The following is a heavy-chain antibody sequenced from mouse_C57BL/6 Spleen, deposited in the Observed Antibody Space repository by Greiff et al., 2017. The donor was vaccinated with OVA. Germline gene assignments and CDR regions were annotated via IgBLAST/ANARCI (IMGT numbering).Heavy chain of an antibody. CDR3: TPRWLLGY. CDR2: IDPENGDT. D-gene: IGHD2-3*01. Sequence: EVQLQESGAELVRPGASVKLSCTASGFTIKDDYMHWVKQRPEQGLEWIGWIDPENGDTEYASKFQGKATITADTSSNTAYLQLSSLTSEDTAVYYCTPRWLLGYWGQGTTLTVSA. V-gene: IGHV14-4*01. J-gene: IGHJ2*01. CDR1: GFTIKDDY.